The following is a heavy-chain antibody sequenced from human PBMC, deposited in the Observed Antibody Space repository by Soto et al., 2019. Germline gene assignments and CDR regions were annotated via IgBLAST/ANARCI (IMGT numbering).Heavy chain of an antibody. CDR1: GGTVSNSA. D-gene: IGHD2-15*01. V-gene: IGHV1-69*01. J-gene: IGHJ4*02. CDR2: IIPIFGPA. Sequence: QVQLVQSGAEVKKPGSSVKVSCKASGGTVSNSAISWLRQAPGQGLEWMGGIIPIFGPAIYARKFRGRVTITADESTTTAYMELSTVRSEDTAVYYCGRGSSWTKVEYWGQGTLVTVSS. CDR3: GRGSSWTKVEY.